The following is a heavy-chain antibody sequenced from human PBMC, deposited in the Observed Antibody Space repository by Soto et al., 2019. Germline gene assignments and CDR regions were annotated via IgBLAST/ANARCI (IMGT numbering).Heavy chain of an antibody. Sequence: QVRLVQSGAEVKKPGATVKVSCKAPGYTFTSYGISWVRQAPGQGLEWMGWISAYNGNTNYAQKLQGRVTMTTDTSTSTAYMELRSLRSDDPAVYYCAVPSFLEWSLDYWGQGTLVTVSS. CDR1: GYTFTSYG. CDR3: AVPSFLEWSLDY. J-gene: IGHJ4*02. CDR2: ISAYNGNT. V-gene: IGHV1-18*04. D-gene: IGHD3-3*01.